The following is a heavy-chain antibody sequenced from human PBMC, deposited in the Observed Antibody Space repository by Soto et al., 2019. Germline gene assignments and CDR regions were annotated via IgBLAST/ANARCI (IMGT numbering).Heavy chain of an antibody. Sequence: QVQLVQSGSEVKKPGASVKVSCKASGYTFNVYGIHWVRQAPGQGLEWMGGLIPIYDAPYYAQKFQGRLTITADKSTTTVHLELSSLRSEDTAVYFCARVREPHLDHYGLDVWGQGTTVTVS. J-gene: IGHJ6*02. CDR1: GYTFNVYG. V-gene: IGHV1-69*06. D-gene: IGHD1-1*01. CDR2: LIPIYDAP. CDR3: ARVREPHLDHYGLDV.